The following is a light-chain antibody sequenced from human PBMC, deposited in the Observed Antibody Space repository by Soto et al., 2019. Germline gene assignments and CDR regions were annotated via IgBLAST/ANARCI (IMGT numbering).Light chain of an antibody. V-gene: IGKV3-15*01. CDR1: QSFSSN. CDR3: QQYNNWPQ. J-gene: IGKJ1*01. CDR2: GSS. Sequence: EIAMTQSPATLSVSPGERTTLSCRASQSFSSNLAWYQQKPGQPPRLLIYGSSIRATGIPTRVSGSGSGTPFILTISSLQSEDFAVYYLQQYNNWPQFGQGNTVDIK.